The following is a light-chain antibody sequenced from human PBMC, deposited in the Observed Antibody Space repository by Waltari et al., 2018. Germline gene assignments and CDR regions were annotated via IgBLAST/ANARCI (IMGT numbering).Light chain of an antibody. CDR3: QVWDSGII. V-gene: IGLV3-21*01. CDR1: DIGGKS. CDR2: GDT. J-gene: IGLJ1*01. Sequence: SYVVTQPPSVSVAPGKTARITCRGDDIGGKSVHWYQQKPGQAPVLIVSGDTGRPSGIAERFAGSNSGNTATLTISRVGVGDEADYYCQVWDSGIIFGPGTKVTVL.